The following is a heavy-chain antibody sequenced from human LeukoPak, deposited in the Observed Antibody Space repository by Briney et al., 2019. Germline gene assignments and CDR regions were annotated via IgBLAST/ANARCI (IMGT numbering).Heavy chain of an antibody. Sequence: GASVKVSCKASGGTFSSYAISWVRRAPGQGLEWMGKIIPILGIANYAQKFQGRVTITADKSTSTAYMELSSLRSEDTAVYYCATPTYYYDSSGYWNYYFDYWGQGTLVTVSS. D-gene: IGHD3-22*01. CDR1: GGTFSSYA. J-gene: IGHJ4*02. V-gene: IGHV1-69*04. CDR2: IIPILGIA. CDR3: ATPTYYYDSSGYWNYYFDY.